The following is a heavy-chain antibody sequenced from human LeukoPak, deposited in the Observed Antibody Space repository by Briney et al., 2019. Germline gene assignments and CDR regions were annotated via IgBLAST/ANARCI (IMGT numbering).Heavy chain of an antibody. V-gene: IGHV5-51*01. CDR1: GYSFTSYW. CDR3: AIGAYCGGDCYSGPFDY. D-gene: IGHD2-21*02. Sequence: GESLKISCKSSGYSFTSYWIGWVRQMPGKGLEWMGIIYPGDSDTRYSPSFQGQVTISADKSISTAYLQWSSLKASDTAMYYCAIGAYCGGDCYSGPFDYWGQGTLVTVSS. CDR2: IYPGDSDT. J-gene: IGHJ4*02.